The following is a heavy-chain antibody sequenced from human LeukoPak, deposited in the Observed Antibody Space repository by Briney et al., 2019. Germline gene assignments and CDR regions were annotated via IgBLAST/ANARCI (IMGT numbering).Heavy chain of an antibody. CDR3: ARDPTGYCSSASCYTAY. J-gene: IGHJ4*02. D-gene: IGHD2-2*02. CDR1: GYYISDGYY. Sequence: PSEILSLTCTDSGYYISDGYYWGWIRQPPGKGLEWIGSFYHSGSTYYNPSLKSRVTISVDTSKNQFSLKLSSVTAADTAVYYCARDPTGYCSSASCYTAYWGQGTPVTVSS. CDR2: FYHSGST. V-gene: IGHV4-38-2*02.